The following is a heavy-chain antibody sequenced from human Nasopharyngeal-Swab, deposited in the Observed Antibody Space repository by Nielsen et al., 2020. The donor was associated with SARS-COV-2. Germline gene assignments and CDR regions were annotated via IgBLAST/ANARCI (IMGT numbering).Heavy chain of an antibody. CDR2: IYYSGIT. D-gene: IGHD6-13*01. CDR1: GGSISGGGFY. CDR3: ARDKVASSGTLHWFDS. V-gene: IGHV4-31*03. Sequence: SGTLSLTCTVSGGSISGGGFYWSWLRQHPGKGLEWIGYIYYSGITYYNPSLKSRLIISIDTSKNQFSLNLTSVTPADTAVYYCARDKVASSGTLHWFDSWGQGTRVTVSS. J-gene: IGHJ5*01.